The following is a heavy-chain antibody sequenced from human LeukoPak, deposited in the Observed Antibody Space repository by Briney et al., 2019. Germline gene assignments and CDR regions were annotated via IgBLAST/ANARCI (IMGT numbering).Heavy chain of an antibody. D-gene: IGHD4-17*01. V-gene: IGHV5-51*01. J-gene: IGHJ4*02. Sequence: GESLKISCKGSGYSFTSYWIGWVRQMPGKGLEWMGIMYPGDSNIRYSPSFQGQVTISADKSINTAYLQWSSLKASDTAIYYCARRATPDYGDYPDYFDYWGQGALVTVSS. CDR1: GYSFTSYW. CDR2: MYPGDSNI. CDR3: ARRATPDYGDYPDYFDY.